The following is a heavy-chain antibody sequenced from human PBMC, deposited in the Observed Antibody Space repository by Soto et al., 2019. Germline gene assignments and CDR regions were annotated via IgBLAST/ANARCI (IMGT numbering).Heavy chain of an antibody. CDR1: GGSISSGGYY. D-gene: IGHD3-22*01. J-gene: IGHJ3*02. CDR2: IYYSGST. Sequence: QVQLQESGPGLVKPSQTLSLTCTVSGGSISSGGYYWSWIRQHPGKGLEWIGYIYYSGSTYYNPSRKRPVTIPVDTSKNQYSRKLSSVTAADTAVYYCARDTLHYDPQFGAFDIWGQGTMVTVSS. V-gene: IGHV4-31*01. CDR3: ARDTLHYDPQFGAFDI.